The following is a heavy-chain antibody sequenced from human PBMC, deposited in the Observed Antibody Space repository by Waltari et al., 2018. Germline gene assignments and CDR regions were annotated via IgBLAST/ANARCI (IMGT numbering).Heavy chain of an antibody. V-gene: IGHV3-23*01. Sequence: EVQLLESGGGLVQPGGSLRLSCAASGFTFSSYAMSCVRQAPGNGLEWVSAIRGSGGSTYYADSVKGRFTISRDNSKNTLYLQMNSLRAEDTAVYYCAKDTRQWLTRGGDYWGQGTLVTVSS. CDR1: GFTFSSYA. CDR3: AKDTRQWLTRGGDY. D-gene: IGHD6-19*01. J-gene: IGHJ4*02. CDR2: IRGSGGST.